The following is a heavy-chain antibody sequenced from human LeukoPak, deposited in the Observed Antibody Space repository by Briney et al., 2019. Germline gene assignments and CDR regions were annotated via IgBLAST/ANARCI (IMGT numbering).Heavy chain of an antibody. V-gene: IGHV4-34*01. J-gene: IGHJ4*02. D-gene: IGHD1-26*01. CDR1: GGSIGSYY. CDR3: ARGGSYYFDY. Sequence: SETLSLTCTVSGGSIGSYYWSWIRQPPGKGLEWIGEINHSGSTNYNPSLKSRVTISVDKSKNQFSLKLSSVTAADTAVYYCARGGSYYFDYWGQGTLVTVSS. CDR2: INHSGST.